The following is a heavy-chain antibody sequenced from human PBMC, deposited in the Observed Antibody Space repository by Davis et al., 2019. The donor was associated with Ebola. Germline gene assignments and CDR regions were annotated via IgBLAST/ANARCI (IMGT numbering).Heavy chain of an antibody. D-gene: IGHD3-10*01. Sequence: ASVKVSCKASGGTFSSYAISWVRQAPGQGLEWMGWISVYNGNTNYAQKLQGRVTMTTDTSTSTAYMELRSLRSDDTAVYYCARDGVAAPFGDYYYGMDVWGQGTTVTVSS. CDR1: GGTFSSYA. V-gene: IGHV1-18*01. J-gene: IGHJ6*02. CDR3: ARDGVAAPFGDYYYGMDV. CDR2: ISVYNGNT.